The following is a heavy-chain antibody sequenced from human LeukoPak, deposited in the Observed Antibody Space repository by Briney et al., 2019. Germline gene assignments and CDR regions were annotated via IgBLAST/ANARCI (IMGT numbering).Heavy chain of an antibody. V-gene: IGHV1-46*01. D-gene: IGHD5-12*01. CDR1: GYTFTSYY. J-gene: IGHJ4*02. Sequence: GASVKVSCKASGYTFTSYYMHWVRQAPGQGLEWMGIINPSGGSTSYAQKFQGRVTMTRDMSTSTVYMELSSLRSEDTAVYYCARACGYDHVLDYYFDYWGQGTLVTVSS. CDR2: INPSGGST. CDR3: ARACGYDHVLDYYFDY.